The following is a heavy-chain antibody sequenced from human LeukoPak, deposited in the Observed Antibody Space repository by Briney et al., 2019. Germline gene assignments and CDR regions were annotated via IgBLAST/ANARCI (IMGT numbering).Heavy chain of an antibody. Sequence: SETLSRTCAVYGGSFSGYYWSWIRQAPGKGLEWIGEINHSGSTNYNPSLESRVTISVDTSKNQFSLKLSSVTAADTAVYYCATEPGYCSGGRCYGGWFDPWGQGTLVTVSS. D-gene: IGHD2-15*01. V-gene: IGHV4-34*01. J-gene: IGHJ5*02. CDR2: INHSGST. CDR1: GGSFSGYY. CDR3: ATEPGYCSGGRCYGGWFDP.